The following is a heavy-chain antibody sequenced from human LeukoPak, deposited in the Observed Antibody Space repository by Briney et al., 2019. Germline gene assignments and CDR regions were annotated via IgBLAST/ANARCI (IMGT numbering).Heavy chain of an antibody. J-gene: IGHJ5*02. D-gene: IGHD3-22*01. CDR1: GFTFSSYE. CDR3: ARDLAIQRITMIDGGWNWFDP. V-gene: IGHV3-74*01. CDR2: INSDGSNT. Sequence: QPGGSLRLSCAASGFTFSSYEMNWVRQAPGKGLVWVSRINSDGSNTNYADSVKGRFTISRDNAKNTLYLQMSSLRAEDTAVYYCARDLAIQRITMIDGGWNWFDPWGQGTLVTVSS.